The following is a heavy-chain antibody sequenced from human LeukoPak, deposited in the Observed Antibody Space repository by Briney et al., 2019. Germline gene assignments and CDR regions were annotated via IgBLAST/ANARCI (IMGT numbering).Heavy chain of an antibody. CDR2: ISSSGSII. D-gene: IGHD2-2*01. CDR3: ARGYCSNTSCYFAFDY. Sequence: GGSLRLSCAASGFTFSSYSMNWVRQAPGKGLEWVSYISSSGSIIYYADSVKGRFTISRDNAKNSLYLQMNSLRDEDTAVHYCARGYCSNTSCYFAFDYWGQGTLVTVSS. J-gene: IGHJ4*02. V-gene: IGHV3-48*02. CDR1: GFTFSSYS.